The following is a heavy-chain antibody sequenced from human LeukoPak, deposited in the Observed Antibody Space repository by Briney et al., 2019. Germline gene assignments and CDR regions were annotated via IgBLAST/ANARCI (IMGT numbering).Heavy chain of an antibody. CDR1: GFTFSSYE. Sequence: PGGSLRLSCAASGFTFSSYEMNWVRQAPGKGLEWVSYISSSGSTIYYADSVKGRFTISRDNAKNSLYLQMNSLRAEDTAVYYCAKGVGATNRDAFDIWGQGQWSPSLQ. V-gene: IGHV3-48*03. CDR2: ISSSGSTI. D-gene: IGHD1-26*01. J-gene: IGHJ3*02. CDR3: AKGVGATNRDAFDI.